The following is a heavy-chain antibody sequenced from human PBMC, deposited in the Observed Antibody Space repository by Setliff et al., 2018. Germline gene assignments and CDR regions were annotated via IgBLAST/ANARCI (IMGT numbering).Heavy chain of an antibody. V-gene: IGHV3-23*01. J-gene: IGHJ4*02. CDR2: ISGSGGST. CDR1: GFTFSSYA. D-gene: IGHD3-10*01. Sequence: LRLSCAASGFTFSSYAMSWVRQAPGKGLEWVSAISGSGGSTYYADSVKGRFTISRDNSKNTLYLQMNSLRAEDTAVYYCARVSQPFIWFGELPDYWGQGTLVTVSS. CDR3: ARVSQPFIWFGELPDY.